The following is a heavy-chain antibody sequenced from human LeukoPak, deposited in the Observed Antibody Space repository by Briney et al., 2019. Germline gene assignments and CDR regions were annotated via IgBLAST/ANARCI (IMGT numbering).Heavy chain of an antibody. Sequence: GGSLRLSCAASGFTFSSYAMSWVRQAPGKGLEWVSAVSGSGGSTYYADSVKGRFTISRDNSKNTLYLQMNSLRAEDTAVYYCAKVTEVAAAGRYYYYYMDVWGKGTTVTVSS. CDR1: GFTFSSYA. CDR3: AKVTEVAAAGRYYYYYMDV. V-gene: IGHV3-23*01. J-gene: IGHJ6*03. CDR2: VSGSGGST. D-gene: IGHD6-13*01.